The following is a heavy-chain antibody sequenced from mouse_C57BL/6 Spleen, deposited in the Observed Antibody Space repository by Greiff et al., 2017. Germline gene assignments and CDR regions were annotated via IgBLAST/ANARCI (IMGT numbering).Heavy chain of an antibody. D-gene: IGHD2-4*01. J-gene: IGHJ4*01. CDR1: GFTFSDYG. Sequence: EVKLVESGGGLVKPGGSLKLSCAASGFTFSDYGMHWVRQAPEKGLEWVAYISSGSSTIYYADTVKGRFTISRDNAKNTLFLQMTSLRSEDTAMYYGARRIYYDYEGPMDYWGQGTSVTVSS. CDR3: ARRIYYDYEGPMDY. CDR2: ISSGSSTI. V-gene: IGHV5-17*01.